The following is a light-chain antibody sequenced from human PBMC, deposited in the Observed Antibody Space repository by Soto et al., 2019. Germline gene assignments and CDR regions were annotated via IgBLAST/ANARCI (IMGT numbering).Light chain of an antibody. Sequence: EIVLTQSPGTLSLSPGERATLSCRASQSVSNNYLAWYQQKPGQAPRLLIHGASNRATGIPDRFSGSGSGTDFTLTITRLEPEDFAVYYCQQHDNWPRTFGQGPKVDI. CDR2: GAS. V-gene: IGKV3-20*01. J-gene: IGKJ1*01. CDR3: QQHDNWPRT. CDR1: QSVSNNY.